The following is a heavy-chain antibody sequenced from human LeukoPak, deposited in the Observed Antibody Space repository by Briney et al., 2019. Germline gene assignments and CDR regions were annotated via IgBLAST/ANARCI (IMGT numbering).Heavy chain of an antibody. J-gene: IGHJ3*02. CDR2: IYSGGST. D-gene: IGHD3-16*01. Sequence: PGGSLRLSCAASGFTVSGKYMTWVRQAPGKGLQWVSVIYSGGSTYYADSVKGRFTISRDNSKNTLYLQMNSLRAEDTAVYYCASDRLGLDALDIWGRGTMVTVSS. V-gene: IGHV3-53*01. CDR3: ASDRLGLDALDI. CDR1: GFTVSGKY.